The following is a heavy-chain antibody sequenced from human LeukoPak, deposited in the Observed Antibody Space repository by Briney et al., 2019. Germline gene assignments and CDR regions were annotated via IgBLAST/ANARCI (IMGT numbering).Heavy chain of an antibody. V-gene: IGHV3-48*02. D-gene: IGHD1-14*01. CDR1: GLTFSTYA. Sequence: GGSLRLSCAASGLTFSTYAMSWVRQAPGKGLEWVSYISSSSSTIYYADSVKGRFTISRDNAKNSLYLQMNSLRDEDTAVYYCARETPEYDWGQGTLVTVSS. CDR3: ARETPEYD. J-gene: IGHJ4*02. CDR2: ISSSSSTI.